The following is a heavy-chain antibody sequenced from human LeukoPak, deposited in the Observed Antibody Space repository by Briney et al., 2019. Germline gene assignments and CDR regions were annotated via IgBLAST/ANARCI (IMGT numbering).Heavy chain of an antibody. CDR3: ARGLPDDYYDSSGYYFGFKAFDI. CDR1: GGSISSGDYY. CDR2: IYYSGST. D-gene: IGHD3-22*01. V-gene: IGHV4-30-4*08. J-gene: IGHJ3*02. Sequence: NPSETLSLTCTVSGGSISSGDYYWSWIRQPPGKGLEGIGYIYYSGSTYYNPSLKNRVTISVDTSKNQFSLKLSSVTAADTAVYYCARGLPDDYYDSSGYYFGFKAFDIWGQGTMVTVSS.